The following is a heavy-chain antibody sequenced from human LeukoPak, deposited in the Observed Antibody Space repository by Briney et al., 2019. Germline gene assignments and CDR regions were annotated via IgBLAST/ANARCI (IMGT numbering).Heavy chain of an antibody. Sequence: ASVKVSCKASGYTFTGYYMHWVRQAPGQGLEWMGWINPNSGGINYAQKFQGRVTMTRDTSISTAYMELSRLRSDDTAVYYCARDTERGYSFFDYWGQGTLVTVSS. J-gene: IGHJ4*02. CDR2: INPNSGGI. V-gene: IGHV1-2*02. D-gene: IGHD5-18*01. CDR1: GYTFTGYY. CDR3: ARDTERGYSFFDY.